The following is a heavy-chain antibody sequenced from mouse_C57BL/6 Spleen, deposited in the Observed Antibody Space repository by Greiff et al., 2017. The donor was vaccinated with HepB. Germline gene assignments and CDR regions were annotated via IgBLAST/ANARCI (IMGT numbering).Heavy chain of an antibody. V-gene: IGHV14-4*01. J-gene: IGHJ3*01. CDR3: TTRVRSPPWFAY. D-gene: IGHD2-14*01. CDR2: IDPENGDT. CDR1: GFNIKDDY. Sequence: VQLQQSGAELVRPGASVKLSCTASGFNIKDDYMHWVKQRPEQGLEWIGWIDPENGDTEYASKFQGKATITADTSSNTAYLQLLSLTSEDTAVYYGTTRVRSPPWFAYWGQGTLVTVSA.